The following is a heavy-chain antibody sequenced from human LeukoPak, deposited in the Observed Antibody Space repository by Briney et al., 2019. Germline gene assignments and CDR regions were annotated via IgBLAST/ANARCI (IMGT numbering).Heavy chain of an antibody. CDR2: ISGSGGST. CDR3: AKSRPAPGGVLRGYGDYDDAFDI. J-gene: IGHJ3*02. CDR1: GFTFSSYA. Sequence: PGGSLRLSCAASGFTFSSYAMSWVRQAPGKGLEWVSAISGSGGSTYYADSVKGRFTISRDNSKNTLYLQMNSLRAEDTAVYYCAKSRPAPGGVLRGYGDYDDAFDIWGQGTMVTVSS. V-gene: IGHV3-23*01. D-gene: IGHD4-17*01.